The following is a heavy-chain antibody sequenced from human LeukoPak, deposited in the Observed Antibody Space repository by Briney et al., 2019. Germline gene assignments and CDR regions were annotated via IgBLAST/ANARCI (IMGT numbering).Heavy chain of an antibody. D-gene: IGHD2-2*01. V-gene: IGHV4-34*01. CDR3: AREDPDKYCSSTSCYGGDGMDV. CDR2: INHSGST. J-gene: IGHJ6*02. CDR1: GGSFSGYY. Sequence: SETPSLTCAVYGGSFSGYYWSWIRQPPGKGLEWIGEINHSGSTNYNPSLKSRVTISVDTSKNQFSLKLSSVTAADTAVYYCAREDPDKYCSSTSCYGGDGMDVWGQGTTVTVSS.